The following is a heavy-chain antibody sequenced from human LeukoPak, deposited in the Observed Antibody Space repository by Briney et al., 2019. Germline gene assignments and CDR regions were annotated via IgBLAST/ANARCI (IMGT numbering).Heavy chain of an antibody. CDR2: INHSGST. Sequence: SETLSLTCAVYGGSFSGYYWSWIRQPPGKGLEWIGEINHSGSTNYNPSLKSRVTISVDTSKNQFSLKLSSVTAADTAVYYCARGVPAGLAAPAYYFDYWGQGTLVTVSS. J-gene: IGHJ4*02. CDR1: GGSFSGYY. CDR3: ARGVPAGLAAPAYYFDY. V-gene: IGHV4-34*01. D-gene: IGHD2-15*01.